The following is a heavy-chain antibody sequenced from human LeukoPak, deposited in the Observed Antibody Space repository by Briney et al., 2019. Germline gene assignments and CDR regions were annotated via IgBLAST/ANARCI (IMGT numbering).Heavy chain of an antibody. CDR1: GYTFSTFP. D-gene: IGHD3-22*01. V-gene: IGHV7-4-1*02. CDR2: INTNTGSP. Sequence: ASVKASCKASGYTFSTFPINWVRQAPGQGLEWMGWINTNTGSPTYAQGLTGRFVFSLDTSVSTAFLQINSLKAEDTALYYCVRGIDTTGYFSYWGQGTLVTVSS. J-gene: IGHJ4*02. CDR3: VRGIDTTGYFSY.